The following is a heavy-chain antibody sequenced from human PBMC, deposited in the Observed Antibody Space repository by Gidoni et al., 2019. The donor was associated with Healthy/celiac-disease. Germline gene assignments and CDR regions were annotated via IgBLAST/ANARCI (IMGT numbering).Heavy chain of an antibody. CDR1: GGSLSSGGYY. Sequence: QVQLQESGPGLVKPSQTLSLTCTVSGGSLSSGGYYWSWIRQHPGKGLEWIGYIYYSGSTYYNPSLKSRVTISVDTSKNQFSLKLSSVTAADTAVYYCARDRVAMVRGVIINNWFDPWGQGTLVTVSS. V-gene: IGHV4-31*03. D-gene: IGHD3-10*01. J-gene: IGHJ5*02. CDR3: ARDRVAMVRGVIINNWFDP. CDR2: IYYSGST.